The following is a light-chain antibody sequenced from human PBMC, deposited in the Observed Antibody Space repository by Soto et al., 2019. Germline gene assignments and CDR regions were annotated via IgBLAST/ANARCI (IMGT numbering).Light chain of an antibody. CDR1: QNINNC. CDR2: DAS. V-gene: IGKV1-33*01. CDR3: HQYHSLPLT. Sequence: DIQMTQSPSSLSASVGDRVTITCRASQNINNCLNWYQQKPGKAPKLVIHDASTLETGVPSRLSGSGSGTEFTFTITTLQSEDIATYYCHQYHSLPLTFGGGTKVDIK. J-gene: IGKJ4*01.